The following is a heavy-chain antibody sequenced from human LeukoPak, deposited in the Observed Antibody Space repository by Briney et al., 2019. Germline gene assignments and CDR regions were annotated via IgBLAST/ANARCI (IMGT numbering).Heavy chain of an antibody. CDR3: AKAVWGSYLFDY. J-gene: IGHJ4*02. CDR1: GFTFSSYA. Sequence: GGSLRLSCAASGFTFSSYALSWVRQAPGKGLEWVSAISDSGGSTYYTDSVKGRFTISRDNSKNTLYLQMNSLRAEDTAVYYCAKAVWGSYLFDYWGQGTLVTVSS. V-gene: IGHV3-23*01. CDR2: ISDSGGST. D-gene: IGHD3-16*02.